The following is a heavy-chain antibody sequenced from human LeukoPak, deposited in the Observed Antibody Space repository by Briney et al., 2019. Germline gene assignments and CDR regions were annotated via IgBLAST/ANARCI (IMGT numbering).Heavy chain of an antibody. Sequence: PGGSLRLSCAASGFTFSSYWMHWVRQAPGKGLVWVSSINSDGTTTTYADSVKGRFTMSRGKAKTTLYLQMNSLRAEDTAVYYCARVGKLLRRKYPFDYWGQGTLVTVAS. V-gene: IGHV3-74*01. J-gene: IGHJ4*02. CDR3: ARVGKLLRRKYPFDY. D-gene: IGHD1-7*01. CDR2: INSDGTTT. CDR1: GFTFSSYW.